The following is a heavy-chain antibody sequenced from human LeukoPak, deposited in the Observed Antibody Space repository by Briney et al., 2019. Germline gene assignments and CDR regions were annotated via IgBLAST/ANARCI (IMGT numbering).Heavy chain of an antibody. D-gene: IGHD4-23*01. V-gene: IGHV4-30-4*01. CDR3: ARDLLNEGNHLDY. CDR1: GGSISSGDYY. J-gene: IGHJ4*02. CDR2: IYYSGST. Sequence: SETLSLTCTVSGGSISSGDYYWSWIRQPPGKGLEWIGYIYYSGSTYYNPSLKSRVTISVDTSKNQFSLKLSSVTAADTAVYYCARDLLNEGNHLDYWGQGTLVTVSS.